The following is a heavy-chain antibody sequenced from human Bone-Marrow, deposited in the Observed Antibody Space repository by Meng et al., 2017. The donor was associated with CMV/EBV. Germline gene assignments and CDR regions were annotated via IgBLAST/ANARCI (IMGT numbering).Heavy chain of an antibody. CDR1: GFTFSSYS. V-gene: IGHV3-21*01. CDR2: ISSSSSYI. D-gene: IGHD6-6*01. J-gene: IGHJ6*02. CDR3: AREPYSSSLIDYYYYYGMTV. Sequence: GESLKISCAASGFTFSSYSMNWVRQAPGKGLEWVSSISSSSSYIYYADSVKGRFTISRDNAKNSLYLQINSLRAEDTAVYYCAREPYSSSLIDYYYYYGMTVWGRGTTVTFSS.